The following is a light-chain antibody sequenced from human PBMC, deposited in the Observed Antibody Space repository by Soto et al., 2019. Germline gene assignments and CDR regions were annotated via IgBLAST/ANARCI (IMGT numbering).Light chain of an antibody. CDR3: NSFTSSNSLPYV. Sequence: QSVLTQPASVSGSPGQSITISCTGTSSDVGGYNYVSWYQQHPGKAPKLMIYEVSNRPSGVSNRFSGSKSGNTASLTISGLQAEDEADYYCNSFTSSNSLPYVFGTGTKLTVL. V-gene: IGLV2-14*01. CDR2: EVS. CDR1: SSDVGGYNY. J-gene: IGLJ1*01.